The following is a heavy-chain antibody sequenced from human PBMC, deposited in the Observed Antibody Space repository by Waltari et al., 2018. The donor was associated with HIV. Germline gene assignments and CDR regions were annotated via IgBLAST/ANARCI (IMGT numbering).Heavy chain of an antibody. V-gene: IGHV4-39*07. CDR3: ARQWLALYFDY. Sequence: QLQVQESGPGLVKPSETLSLTCTVSGGSISSRDYSWGWTRQPPGKGLEWIGIIFYSGNTYSNPSLKSRVTISVDTSKSQFSLNLSSVTAADTAVYYCARQWLALYFDYWGQGTLVTVSS. CDR2: IFYSGNT. D-gene: IGHD6-19*01. J-gene: IGHJ4*02. CDR1: GGSISSRDYS.